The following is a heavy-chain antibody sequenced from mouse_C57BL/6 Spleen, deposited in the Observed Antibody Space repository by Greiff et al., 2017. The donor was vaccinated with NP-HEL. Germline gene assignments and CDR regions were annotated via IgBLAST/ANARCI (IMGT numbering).Heavy chain of an antibody. Sequence: EVQLQQSGPELVKPGASVKISCKASGYTFTDYYMNWVKQSHGKSLEWIGDINPNNGGTSYNQKFKGKATLTVDKSSSTAYMELRSLTSEDSAVYYCASFITDFKGWGQGTLVTVSA. J-gene: IGHJ3*01. CDR3: ASFITDFKG. CDR2: INPNNGGT. V-gene: IGHV1-26*01. CDR1: GYTFTDYY. D-gene: IGHD1-1*01.